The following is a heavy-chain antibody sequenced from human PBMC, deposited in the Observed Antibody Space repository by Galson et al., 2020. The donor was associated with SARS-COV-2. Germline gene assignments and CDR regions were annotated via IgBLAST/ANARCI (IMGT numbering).Heavy chain of an antibody. D-gene: IGHD1-26*01. J-gene: IGHJ6*03. V-gene: IGHV5-10-1*01. CDR1: GYSFTSYW. CDR2: IDPSDSYT. CDR3: ARLFSEPYYYMDV. Sequence: HGESLKISCKGSGYSFTSYWISWVRQMPGKGLEWMGRIDPSDSYTNYSPSFQGHVTISADKSISTAYLQWSSLKASDTARYYCARLFSEPYYYMDVWGKGTTVTVSS.